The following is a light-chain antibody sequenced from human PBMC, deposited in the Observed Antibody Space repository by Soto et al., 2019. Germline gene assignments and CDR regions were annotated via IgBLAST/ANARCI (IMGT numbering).Light chain of an antibody. CDR3: QQYKNWPL. CDR1: HSVNSH. V-gene: IGKV3-15*01. Sequence: MMMTQSPATLSVSPGERVTLSCRTSHSVNSHVAWYQQKPGQAPRLLLYGASTRASGIPVRFSGSGFGTEFTLTIISLQSEDFAVYYCQQYKNWPLVGKGTRLDIK. CDR2: GAS. J-gene: IGKJ5*01.